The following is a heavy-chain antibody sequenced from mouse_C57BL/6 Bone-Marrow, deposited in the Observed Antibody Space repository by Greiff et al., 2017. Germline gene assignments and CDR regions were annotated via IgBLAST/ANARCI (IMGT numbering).Heavy chain of an antibody. CDR2: ISNGGGST. V-gene: IGHV5-12*01. J-gene: IGHJ4*01. CDR1: GFTFSDYY. CDR3: ARQGGHAMDY. Sequence: EVQVVESGGGLVQPGGSLKLSCAASGFTFSDYYMYWVRQTPEKRLEWVAYISNGGGSTYYPDTVKGRFTISRDNAKNTLYLQMSRLKSEDTAMYYCARQGGHAMDYWGQGTSVTVSS. D-gene: IGHD1-1*02.